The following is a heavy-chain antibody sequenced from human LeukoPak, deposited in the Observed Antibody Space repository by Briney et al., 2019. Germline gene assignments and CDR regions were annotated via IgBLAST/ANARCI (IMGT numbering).Heavy chain of an antibody. CDR3: ARQSDVRTRRGDDAFDI. V-gene: IGHV1-18*01. CDR2: ISADNGNT. J-gene: IGHJ3*02. Sequence: ASVKVSCKSSGYTFTGYGISWVRQAPGQGLEWMGWISADNGNTNYPQNLQGRVTMTTDTSTSTAYMELRSLRFDDTAVYYCARQSDVRTRRGDDAFDIWGQGTMVTVSS. D-gene: IGHD3-10*01. CDR1: GYTFTGYG.